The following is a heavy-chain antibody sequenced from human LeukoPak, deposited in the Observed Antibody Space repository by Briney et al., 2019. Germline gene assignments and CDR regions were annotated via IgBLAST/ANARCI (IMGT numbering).Heavy chain of an antibody. J-gene: IGHJ4*02. CDR1: GFTFSSYG. Sequence: GGSLRLSCAASGFTFSSYGMHWVRQAPGKGLEWVAFIRYDGSNKYYADSVKGRFTISRDNSKNTLYLQMNSLRAEDTAVYYCAKNGKTTVTTSLDYWGQGTLVTVSS. D-gene: IGHD4-17*01. CDR2: IRYDGSNK. CDR3: AKNGKTTVTTSLDY. V-gene: IGHV3-30*02.